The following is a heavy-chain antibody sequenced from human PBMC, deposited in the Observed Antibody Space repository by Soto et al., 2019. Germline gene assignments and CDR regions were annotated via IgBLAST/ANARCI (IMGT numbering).Heavy chain of an antibody. V-gene: IGHV3-30-3*01. CDR2: ISYDGSNK. CDR3: ARAPRGYCSSTSCYGELDC. D-gene: IGHD2-2*01. J-gene: IGHJ4*02. Sequence: PGGSLRLSCAASGFTFSSYAMHWVRQAPGKGLEWVAVISYDGSNKYYADSVKGRFTISRDNSKNTLYLQMNSLRAEDTALYYCARAPRGYCSSTSCYGELDCWGQGTLVTVSS. CDR1: GFTFSSYA.